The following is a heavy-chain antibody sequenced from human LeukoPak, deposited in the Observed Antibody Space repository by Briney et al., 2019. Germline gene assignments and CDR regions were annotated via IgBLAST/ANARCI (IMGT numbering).Heavy chain of an antibody. CDR2: IYYTGST. J-gene: IGHJ4*02. CDR3: ARAFGYSYGRIDY. D-gene: IGHD5-18*01. V-gene: IGHV4-59*01. CDR1: GGSISSYY. Sequence: PSETLSLICTVSGGSISSYYWSWIRQPPGKGLEWIGYIYYTGSTNYNPSLKSRVTISVDTSKNQFSLKLSSVTAADTAVYYCARAFGYSYGRIDYWGQGTLVTVSS.